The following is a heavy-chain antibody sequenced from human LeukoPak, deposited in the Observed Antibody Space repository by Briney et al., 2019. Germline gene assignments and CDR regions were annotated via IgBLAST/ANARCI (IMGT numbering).Heavy chain of an antibody. CDR1: GGTFSSYA. J-gene: IGHJ4*02. CDR3: ARSSRKDIVVVPAPVFDY. Sequence: GASVKVSCKXSGGTFSSYAISWVRQAPGQGLEWMGGIIPIFGTANYAQKFQGRVTITADESTSTAYMELSSLRSEDTAVYYCARSSRKDIVVVPAPVFDYWGQGTLVAVSS. CDR2: IIPIFGTA. D-gene: IGHD2-2*01. V-gene: IGHV1-69*13.